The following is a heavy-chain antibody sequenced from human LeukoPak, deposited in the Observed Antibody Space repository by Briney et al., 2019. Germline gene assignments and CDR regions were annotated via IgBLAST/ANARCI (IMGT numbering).Heavy chain of an antibody. V-gene: IGHV4-38-2*02. CDR2: IYHSGST. CDR3: ARGLREWFGELLRPGGWFDP. Sequence: SETLSLTCTVSGYSISSGYYWGWIRQPPGKGLEWIGSIYHSGSTYYNPSLKSRVTISVDTSKNQFSLKLSSVTAADTAVYYCARGLREWFGELLRPGGWFDPWGQGTLVTVSS. CDR1: GYSISSGYY. D-gene: IGHD3-10*01. J-gene: IGHJ5*02.